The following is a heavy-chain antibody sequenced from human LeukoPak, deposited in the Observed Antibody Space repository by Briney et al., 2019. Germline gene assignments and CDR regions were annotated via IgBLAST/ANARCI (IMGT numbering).Heavy chain of an antibody. V-gene: IGHV4-59*01. CDR1: GVSINGNY. D-gene: IGHD2-2*01. CDR3: ARGGFLGYCSSTSCSSGRKAFDI. CDR2: VSDTGDT. J-gene: IGHJ3*02. Sequence: SETLSLTCTVSGVSINGNYWTWIRQLPGKGLEWIGFVSDTGDTDYNPSLKSRVTISVDTSKNQFSLKLSSVTAADTAVYYCARGGFLGYCSSTSCSSGRKAFDIWGQGTMVTVSS.